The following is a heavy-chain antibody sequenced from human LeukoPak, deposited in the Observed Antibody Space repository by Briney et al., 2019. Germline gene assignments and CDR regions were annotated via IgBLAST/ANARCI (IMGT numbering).Heavy chain of an antibody. Sequence: ASVKVSCXASGYTFTGYYMHWVRQAPGQGLEWMGWINPNSGGTNYAQKFQGRVTMTRDTSISTAYMELSRLRSDDTAVYYCASESIVPAAIARDYWGQGTLVTVSS. D-gene: IGHD2-2*01. V-gene: IGHV1-2*02. J-gene: IGHJ4*02. CDR2: INPNSGGT. CDR1: GYTFTGYY. CDR3: ASESIVPAAIARDY.